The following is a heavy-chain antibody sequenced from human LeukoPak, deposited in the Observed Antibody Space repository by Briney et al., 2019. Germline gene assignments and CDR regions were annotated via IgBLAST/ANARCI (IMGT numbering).Heavy chain of an antibody. V-gene: IGHV3-30*18. Sequence: GGSLRLSCTASTFSASTTYMAWVRQAPGKGLEWAAIISYDGSIKYYADSVKGRFTITRDNSKNTLFLQLNSLRAEDTAVYYCAKRSGSVRAFDYWGQGTLVTVSS. D-gene: IGHD1-26*01. J-gene: IGHJ4*02. CDR2: ISYDGSIK. CDR3: AKRSGSVRAFDY. CDR1: TFSASTTY.